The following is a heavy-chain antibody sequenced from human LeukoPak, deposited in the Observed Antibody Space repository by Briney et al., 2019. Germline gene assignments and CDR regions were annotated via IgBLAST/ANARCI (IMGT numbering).Heavy chain of an antibody. D-gene: IGHD6-6*01. Sequence: PSETLSLTCAVYGGSFSGYYWSWIRQPPGKGLEWIGEINHSGSTNYNPSLKSRVTISVDTSKNQFSLKLSSVTAADTAVYYCARSGSSSKWEYYYYYGMDVWGQGTTVTVSS. CDR1: GGSFSGYY. CDR3: ARSGSSSKWEYYYYYGMDV. J-gene: IGHJ6*02. V-gene: IGHV4-34*01. CDR2: INHSGST.